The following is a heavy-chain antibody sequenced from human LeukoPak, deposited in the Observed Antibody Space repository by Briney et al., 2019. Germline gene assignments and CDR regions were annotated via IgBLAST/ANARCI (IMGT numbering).Heavy chain of an antibody. J-gene: IGHJ4*02. D-gene: IGHD3-16*02. CDR3: ARGRDYVWGSYRYYYYFDY. Sequence: KAGGSLRLSCAASGFTFSSYSMTWVRQAPGKGLEWVSSISSSSSYIYYADSVKGRFTISRDNAKNSLYLQMNSLRAEDTAVYYCARGRDYVWGSYRYYYYFDYWGQGTLVTVSS. CDR1: GFTFSSYS. V-gene: IGHV3-21*01. CDR2: ISSSSSYI.